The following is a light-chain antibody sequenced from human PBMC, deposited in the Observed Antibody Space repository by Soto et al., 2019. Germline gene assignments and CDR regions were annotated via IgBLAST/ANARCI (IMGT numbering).Light chain of an antibody. CDR2: GAS. CDR3: QQYGSSGT. CDR1: QSINSD. V-gene: IGKV3D-15*01. J-gene: IGKJ1*01. Sequence: EIVMTQSPATLSVSPGETTRLSCRASQSINSDVAWYQQKVGQTPRLLIHGASTRATGIAARFSGSGSGTDFTLTISRLEPEDFAVYYCQQYGSSGTFGQGTKVDI.